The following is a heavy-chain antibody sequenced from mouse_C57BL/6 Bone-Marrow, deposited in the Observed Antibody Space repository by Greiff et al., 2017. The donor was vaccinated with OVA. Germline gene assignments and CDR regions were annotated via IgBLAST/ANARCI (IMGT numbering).Heavy chain of an antibody. CDR3: ARGGTSPFAY. J-gene: IGHJ3*01. CDR1: GYSFTGYY. Sequence: EVQLQQSGPELVKPGASVKISCKASGYSFTGYYMNWVKQSPEKSLEWIGEINPSTGGTTYNQKFKAKATLTVDKSSSTAYMQLKSLTSEDSEVYYCARGGTSPFAYWGQGTLVTVSA. V-gene: IGHV1-42*01. D-gene: IGHD4-1*01. CDR2: INPSTGGT.